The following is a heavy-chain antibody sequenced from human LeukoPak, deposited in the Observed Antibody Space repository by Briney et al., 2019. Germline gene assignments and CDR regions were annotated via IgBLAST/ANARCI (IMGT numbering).Heavy chain of an antibody. Sequence: SETLSLTCAVYGGSFSGYYWSWIRQPPGKGLEWIGEINHSGSTNYNPSLKSRVTISVDTSKNQFSLKLSSVTAADTAVYYCARSMVRGVIDYWGQGTLVTVSS. V-gene: IGHV4-34*01. CDR2: INHSGST. CDR3: ARSMVRGVIDY. CDR1: GGSFSGYY. D-gene: IGHD3-10*01. J-gene: IGHJ4*02.